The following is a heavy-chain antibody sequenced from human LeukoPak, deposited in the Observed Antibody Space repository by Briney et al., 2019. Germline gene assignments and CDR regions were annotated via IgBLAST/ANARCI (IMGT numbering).Heavy chain of an antibody. V-gene: IGHV3-30*02. D-gene: IGHD3-3*01. J-gene: IGHJ4*02. CDR3: ARAGVDTSGYYYQGFDY. CDR1: GFTFSSYD. Sequence: PGGSLRLSCAASGFTFSSYDMYWVRQAPGKGLDWVAFVRYDGSQKYYADSVKGRFTLSRDNSKNTLYLQMNSLRAEDTAVYYCARAGVDTSGYYYQGFDYWGQGTLVTVSS. CDR2: VRYDGSQK.